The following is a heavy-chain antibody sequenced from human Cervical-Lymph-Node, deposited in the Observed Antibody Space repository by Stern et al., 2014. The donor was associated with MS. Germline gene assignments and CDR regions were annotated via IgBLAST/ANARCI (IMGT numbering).Heavy chain of an antibody. V-gene: IGHV4-39*01. CDR2: IYYTGNT. CDR3: ARCPPEYYYGLDV. Sequence: VQLVESGPGLVKPSETLSLTCTVSGGSLSSSVYYWGWIRQPPGKGPEWIASIYYTGNTYYNPSLKSRVTISVDTSKSQFSLRLSSVTAADTAVYYCARCPPEYYYGLDVWGQGTTVTVAS. CDR1: GGSLSSSVYY. J-gene: IGHJ6*02.